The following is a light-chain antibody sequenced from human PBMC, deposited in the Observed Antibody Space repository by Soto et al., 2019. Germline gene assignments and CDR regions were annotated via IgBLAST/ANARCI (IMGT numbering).Light chain of an antibody. V-gene: IGLV2-14*01. J-gene: IGLJ1*01. CDR2: EVS. Sequence: QSALTQPASVSGSPGQSVTISCTGTSSDVGGYNYVSWYQQHPGKAPKLMIYEVSNRPSGVSNRFSGSKSGNTASLTISGLQAEDEADYYCSSYTSSSTPHVFGTGTKVTVL. CDR3: SSYTSSSTPHV. CDR1: SSDVGGYNY.